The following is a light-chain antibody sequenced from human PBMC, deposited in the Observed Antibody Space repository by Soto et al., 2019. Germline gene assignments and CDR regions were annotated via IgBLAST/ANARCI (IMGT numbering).Light chain of an antibody. CDR3: QQYDRLPSFT. Sequence: DIQMTQSPSSLSASVGDRVTITCQASQDISNYLNWYQQKPGKAPKLLIYDASNLETGVPSRFSGSGSGNDFTFTISSLQPEDIATYFCQQYDRLPSFTFVPGTKVDVK. V-gene: IGKV1-33*01. CDR1: QDISNY. CDR2: DAS. J-gene: IGKJ3*01.